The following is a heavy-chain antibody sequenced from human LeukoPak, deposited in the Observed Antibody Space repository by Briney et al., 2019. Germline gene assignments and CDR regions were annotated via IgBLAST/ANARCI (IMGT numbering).Heavy chain of an antibody. V-gene: IGHV3-48*04. Sequence: GGSLRLSCAASEFTFSSYSMNWVRQAPGKGLEWVSYISSSSSTIYYADSVKGRFTISRDNAKNSLYLQMNSLRAEDTAVYYCATLGGYYYDSSGYWGQGTLVTVSS. D-gene: IGHD3-22*01. CDR3: ATLGGYYYDSSGY. J-gene: IGHJ4*02. CDR1: EFTFSSYS. CDR2: ISSSSSTI.